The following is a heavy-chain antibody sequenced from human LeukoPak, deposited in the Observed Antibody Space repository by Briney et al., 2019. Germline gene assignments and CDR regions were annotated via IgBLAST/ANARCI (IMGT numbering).Heavy chain of an antibody. D-gene: IGHD1/OR15-1a*01. CDR1: GFTFSSFA. J-gene: IGHJ6*03. CDR2: LSYNGGDT. Sequence: GGSLRLSCAASGFTFSSFAMSWVRQAPGKGLEWVSALSYNGGDTYYADSVKGRFTISRDNSKNTLYLQMNSLRAEDTAVYYCAKGLEQLVYYYYYYMDVWGKGTTVTVSS. CDR3: AKGLEQLVYYYYYYMDV. V-gene: IGHV3-23*01.